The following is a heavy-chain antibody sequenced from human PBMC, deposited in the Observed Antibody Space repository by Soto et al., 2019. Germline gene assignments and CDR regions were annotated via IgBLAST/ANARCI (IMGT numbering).Heavy chain of an antibody. Sequence: ASVKVSCKASGYTFTGYYMHWVRQAPGQGLEWMGWINPNSGGTNYAQKFQGRVTMTRDTSASTAYMELSSLRSEDTAVYYCARGGYFDSSNYLAYWGLGTLVTVSS. CDR3: ARGGYFDSSNYLAY. J-gene: IGHJ4*02. CDR1: GYTFTGYY. V-gene: IGHV1-2*02. CDR2: INPNSGGT. D-gene: IGHD3-22*01.